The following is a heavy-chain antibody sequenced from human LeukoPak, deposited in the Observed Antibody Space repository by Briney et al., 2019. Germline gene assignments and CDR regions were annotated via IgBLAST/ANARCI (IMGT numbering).Heavy chain of an antibody. D-gene: IGHD4-11*01. CDR2: ISGSGDST. J-gene: IGHJ4*02. V-gene: IGHV3-23*01. Sequence: GGSLRLSCVASGFTFFNYAMIWVRQAPGKGLEWVSAISGSGDSTFNADSVKGRFTISRDNSKNTLYLQMNSLRAEDTALYYCATSTVAKYDYWGQGTLVAVSS. CDR3: ATSTVAKYDY. CDR1: GFTFFNYA.